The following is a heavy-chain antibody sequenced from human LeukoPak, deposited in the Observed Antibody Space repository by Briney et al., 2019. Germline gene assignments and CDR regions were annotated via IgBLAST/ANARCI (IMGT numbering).Heavy chain of an antibody. Sequence: SETLSLTCTVSGGSISSSSYYWGWIRQPPGKGLEWIGSIYYSGSTYYNPSLKSRVTISVDTSKNQFSLKLSSVTAADTAVYYCAREGRDTAMGLYYYYYMDVWGKGTTVTVSS. J-gene: IGHJ6*03. D-gene: IGHD5-18*01. CDR3: AREGRDTAMGLYYYYYMDV. CDR2: IYYSGST. CDR1: GGSISSSSYY. V-gene: IGHV4-39*07.